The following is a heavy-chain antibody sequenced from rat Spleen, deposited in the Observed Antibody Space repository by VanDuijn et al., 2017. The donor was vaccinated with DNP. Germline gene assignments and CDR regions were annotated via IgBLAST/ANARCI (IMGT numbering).Heavy chain of an antibody. CDR2: ISYEGSNT. Sequence: EVQLVQSGGGLVQPGRSLKLSCAASGFTLSDYYMAWVRQAPKKGLEWVASISYEGSNTYYGDSVKGRFTISRDNAKSTLYLQMNSLRSEDTATYYCTRRGYNNAWYFDFWGPGTMVTVSS. CDR3: TRRGYNNAWYFDF. J-gene: IGHJ1*01. D-gene: IGHD1-10*01. V-gene: IGHV5-22*01. CDR1: GFTLSDYY.